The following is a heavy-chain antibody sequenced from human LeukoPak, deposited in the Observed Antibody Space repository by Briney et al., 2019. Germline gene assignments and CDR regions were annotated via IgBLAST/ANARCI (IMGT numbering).Heavy chain of an antibody. J-gene: IGHJ4*02. CDR3: TSGLSVRRSNNTPVDY. CDR2: ISGSGDRT. D-gene: IGHD1-1*01. V-gene: IGHV3-23*01. CDR1: GFTFSNYA. Sequence: GGSLRLSCAASGFTFSNYAMNWVRQAPGKGLEWVSIISGSGDRTYYTDSVKGRFTISRDNSKYTLYLQMNSLRAEDTAVYYCTSGLSVRRSNNTPVDYWGQGTLVTVSS.